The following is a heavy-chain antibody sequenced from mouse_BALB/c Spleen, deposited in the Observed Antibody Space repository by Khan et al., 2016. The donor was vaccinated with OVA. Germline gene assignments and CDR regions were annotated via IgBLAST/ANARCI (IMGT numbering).Heavy chain of an antibody. V-gene: IGHV9-1*02. CDR1: GYTFTNYG. CDR3: ARISSYWYSDV. D-gene: IGHD6-2*01. Sequence: QVHLKESGPELKKPGETVKISCKASGYTFTNYGMNWVKQAPGKGLKWMGWINTYTGEPTYADDFKGRFVFSLETSASTAYLQISNLKNEDMTTYFCARISSYWYSDVWGAGTTVTVSS. CDR2: INTYTGEP. J-gene: IGHJ1*01.